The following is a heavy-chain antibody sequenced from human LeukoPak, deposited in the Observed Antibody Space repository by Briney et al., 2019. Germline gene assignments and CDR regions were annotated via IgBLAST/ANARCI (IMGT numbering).Heavy chain of an antibody. CDR2: ISGSGGST. J-gene: IGHJ3*02. CDR3: AKGSDHARFGELGAFDI. Sequence: GGSLRLSCAASGFTFSSYAMSWVRQAPGKGLEWVSAISGSGGSTYYADSAKGRFTISRDNSKNTLYLQMNSLRAEDTAVYYCAKGSDHARFGELGAFDIWGQGTMVTVSS. V-gene: IGHV3-23*01. CDR1: GFTFSSYA. D-gene: IGHD3-10*01.